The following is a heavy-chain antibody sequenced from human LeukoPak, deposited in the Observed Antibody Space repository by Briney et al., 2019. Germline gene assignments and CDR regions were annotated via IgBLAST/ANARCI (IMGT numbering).Heavy chain of an antibody. CDR1: GGTFSSYA. CDR2: IIPIFGTA. D-gene: IGHD2-2*01. CDR3: ARAGSCSSTSCYRFDP. Sequence: GASVKVSCKASGGTFSSYAISWVRQAPGQGLEWMGGIIPIFGTANYAQKFQGRVTITTDESTSTAYMELSSLRSEDTAVYYCARAGSCSSTSCYRFDPWGQGTLVTVSS. V-gene: IGHV1-69*05. J-gene: IGHJ5*02.